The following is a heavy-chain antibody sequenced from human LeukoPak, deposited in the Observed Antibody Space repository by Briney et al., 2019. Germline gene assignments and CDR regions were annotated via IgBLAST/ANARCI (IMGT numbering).Heavy chain of an antibody. CDR1: GFTFSNTR. J-gene: IGHJ4*02. D-gene: IGHD4-17*01. V-gene: IGHV3-15*01. Sequence: PGGALRLSRAASGFTFSNTRMNWVGQAPGKGLEWVGRIKRIIDCGTTDYAAPVKGSFTVSRDDSINTLYLQMRSLKNEDPAVYYCAAQGGSGDLRYWGQGTMVTVSS. CDR3: AAQGGSGDLRY. CDR2: IKRIIDCGTT.